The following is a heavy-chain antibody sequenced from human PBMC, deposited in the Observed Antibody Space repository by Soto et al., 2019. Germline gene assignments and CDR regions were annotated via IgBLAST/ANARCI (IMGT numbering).Heavy chain of an antibody. CDR2: IHYSGST. J-gene: IGHJ4*01. Sequence: SETLSLTCTVSGDSITSTSYYWGWIRQPSGKGLEWIGCIHYSGSTYYNPSLRSRVTSSVDTSKNQFSLKVSSVTAADTAVYYCARVHVMAVAGSTFDYWRHGTLVTVSS. D-gene: IGHD6-19*01. CDR3: ARVHVMAVAGSTFDY. V-gene: IGHV4-39*01. CDR1: GDSITSTSYY.